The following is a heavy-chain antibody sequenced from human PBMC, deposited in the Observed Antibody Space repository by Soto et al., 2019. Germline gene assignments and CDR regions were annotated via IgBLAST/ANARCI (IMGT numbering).Heavy chain of an antibody. V-gene: IGHV3-48*02. D-gene: IGHD3-22*01. CDR3: AREEVHYYDSSGYYYAMNAFDI. J-gene: IGHJ3*02. CDR1: GFTFSSYS. CDR2: ISSSSSTI. Sequence: VSLRLSCAASGFTFSSYSMNWVRQAPGKGLEWVSYISSSSSTIYYADSVKGRFTISRDNAKNSLYLQMNSLRDEDTAVYYCAREEVHYYDSSGYYYAMNAFDIWGQGTMVTVSS.